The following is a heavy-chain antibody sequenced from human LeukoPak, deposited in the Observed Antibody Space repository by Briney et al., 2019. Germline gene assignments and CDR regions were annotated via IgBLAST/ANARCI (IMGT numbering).Heavy chain of an antibody. CDR2: IIPIFGTA. Sequence: SVKVSCKASGYTFTSYGISWVRQAPGQGLEWMGGIIPIFGTANYAQKFQGRVTITADESTSTAYMELSSLRSEDTAVYYCATDYPYRSGSYGAFDIWGQGTMVTVSS. CDR1: GYTFTSYG. V-gene: IGHV1-69*13. D-gene: IGHD1-26*01. J-gene: IGHJ3*02. CDR3: ATDYPYRSGSYGAFDI.